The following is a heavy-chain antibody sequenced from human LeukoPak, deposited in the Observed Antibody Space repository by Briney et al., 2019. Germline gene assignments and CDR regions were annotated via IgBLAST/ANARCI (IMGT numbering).Heavy chain of an antibody. CDR3: ARVVVAALDY. V-gene: IGHV3-53*01. J-gene: IGHJ4*02. Sequence: GSLRLSCAASGFTVSSNYMSWVRQAPGKGPEWVSVIYSGSSTYHADSVKGRFTISRDNSKNTLYLQMNSLRAEDTAVYYCARVVVAALDYWGQGTLVTVSS. CDR2: IYSGSST. CDR1: GFTVSSNY. D-gene: IGHD2-15*01.